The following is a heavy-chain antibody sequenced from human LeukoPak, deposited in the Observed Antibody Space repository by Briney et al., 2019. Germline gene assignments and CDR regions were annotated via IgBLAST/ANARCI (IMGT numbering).Heavy chain of an antibody. V-gene: IGHV3-11*01. J-gene: IGHJ4*02. CDR2: ISSSGSTI. CDR1: GFTFSDYY. D-gene: IGHD6-19*01. Sequence: GGSLRLSCAASGFTFSDYYMSWIRQAPGKGLEWVSYISSSGSTIYYADSVKGRFTISRDNAKNSLYLQMNSLKTEDTAVYYCTRDPPPYSSGWYAYWGQRTLVTVSS. CDR3: TRDPPPYSSGWYAY.